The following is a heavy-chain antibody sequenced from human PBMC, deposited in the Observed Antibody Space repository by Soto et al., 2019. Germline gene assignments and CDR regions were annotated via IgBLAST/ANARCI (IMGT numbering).Heavy chain of an antibody. CDR2: IIPIFGTA. CDR1: GGTFSSYA. J-gene: IGHJ5*02. D-gene: IGHD6-13*01. CDR3: ARDEDGSGWYAGYNWFDP. Sequence: QVQLVQSGAEVKKPGSSVKVSCKASGGTFSSYAISWVRQAPGQGLEWMGGIIPIFGTANYAQKFQGRVTITADEATSTADMQVSSQRSEDTAVYYWARDEDGSGWYAGYNWFDPWGQGTLVTVSS. V-gene: IGHV1-69*01.